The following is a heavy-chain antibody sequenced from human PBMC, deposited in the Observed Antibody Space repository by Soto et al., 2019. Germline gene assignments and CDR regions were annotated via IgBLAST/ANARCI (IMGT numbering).Heavy chain of an antibody. CDR3: ATVFDV. J-gene: IGHJ4*02. Sequence: DVQLVESGGGLVQPGGSLRVSCAASGFTFRSHRIHWVRQAPGKGLEWVSRIDTDGGGTSCADSVKGRFTISTDNAENTVYLQMNGLRVEDTAVYYCATVFDVWGQGTLVTVSS. CDR2: IDTDGGGT. D-gene: IGHD4-17*01. CDR1: GFTFRSHR. V-gene: IGHV3-74*01.